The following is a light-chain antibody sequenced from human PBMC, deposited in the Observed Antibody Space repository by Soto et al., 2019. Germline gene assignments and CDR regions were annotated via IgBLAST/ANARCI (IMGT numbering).Light chain of an antibody. CDR2: TDH. CDR1: SSNIGTNT. V-gene: IGLV1-44*01. CDR3: AAWEGSLNAVL. Sequence: QSVLTQPPSASGTPGQRVTISCSGSSSNIGTNTVNWYKQVPGAAPTLLIYTDHQRPAGVPDRFSGSRSGTSASLAISWLQSEDEADYYCAAWEGSLNAVLFGGGTQLTVL. J-gene: IGLJ2*01.